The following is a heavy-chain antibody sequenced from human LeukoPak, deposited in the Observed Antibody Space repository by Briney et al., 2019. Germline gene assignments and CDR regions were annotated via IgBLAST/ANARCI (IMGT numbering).Heavy chain of an antibody. V-gene: IGHV3-23*01. CDR3: AKGESFAFAM. Sequence: GGSLILSCAASGFTFSGYDMQWVRQAPGTGLEWVSRISRSGPTYYRDSVKGRFTISRDNSKDTLYLQMDSLRAEDTATYYCAKGESFAFAMWGQGTMVTVSS. CDR1: GFTFSGYD. CDR2: ISRSGPT. J-gene: IGHJ3*02.